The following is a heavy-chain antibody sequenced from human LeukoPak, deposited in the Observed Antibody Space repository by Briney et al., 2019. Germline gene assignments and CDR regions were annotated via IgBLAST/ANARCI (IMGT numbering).Heavy chain of an antibody. CDR1: GYTFTSYD. D-gene: IGHD3-3*01. Sequence: AAVKVSCKASGYTFTSYDINWVRQATGQGLEWMGWMNPNSGNTGYAQKFQGRVTMTRNTSISTAYMELSSLRSEDTAVYYCARGPHYDFWSGYYTNLYYYYGMDVWGQGTTVTVSS. V-gene: IGHV1-8*01. J-gene: IGHJ6*02. CDR2: MNPNSGNT. CDR3: ARGPHYDFWSGYYTNLYYYYGMDV.